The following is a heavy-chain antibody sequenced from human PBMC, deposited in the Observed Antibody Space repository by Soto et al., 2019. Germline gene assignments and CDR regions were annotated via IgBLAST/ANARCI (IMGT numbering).Heavy chain of an antibody. V-gene: IGHV3-30-3*01. J-gene: IGHJ6*02. D-gene: IGHD6-19*01. CDR2: ISFDGSTK. CDR3: ARREVPGNYYYYYYILDV. CDR1: GFTFSNYA. Sequence: PGGSLRLSCSASGFTFSNYAMHWVRQAPGRGLEWLALISFDGSTKYHADSVTGRFTISRDNSKKTLFLQMNSLRPEDTAVYYCARREVPGNYYYYYYILDVWGQGTTVTVYS.